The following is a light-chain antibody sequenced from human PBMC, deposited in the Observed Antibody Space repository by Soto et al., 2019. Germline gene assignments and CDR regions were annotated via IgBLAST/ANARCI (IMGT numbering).Light chain of an antibody. J-gene: IGKJ3*01. CDR2: DAS. Sequence: GDRVTITCRASQSISSWLAWYQQKPGKAPKLLIYDASSRASGVPDRFSGSGSGTEFTLTISSLQPEDFATYYCQQYDSSPLIRLGPG. CDR1: QSISSW. CDR3: QQYDSSPLIR. V-gene: IGKV1-5*01.